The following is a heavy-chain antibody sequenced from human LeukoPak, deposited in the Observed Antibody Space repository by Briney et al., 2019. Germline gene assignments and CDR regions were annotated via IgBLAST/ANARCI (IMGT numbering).Heavy chain of an antibody. CDR2: INHSGST. Sequence: SETLSLTCAVYGESFSGYFWTWIRQPPGKGLEWIGEINHSGSTNYNPSLKSRVTISVDTSKNQFSLKLSSVTAADTAVYYCARSQQLTPHYFDYWGQGTLVTVSS. V-gene: IGHV4-34*01. CDR1: GESFSGYF. CDR3: ARSQQLTPHYFDY. D-gene: IGHD6-13*01. J-gene: IGHJ4*02.